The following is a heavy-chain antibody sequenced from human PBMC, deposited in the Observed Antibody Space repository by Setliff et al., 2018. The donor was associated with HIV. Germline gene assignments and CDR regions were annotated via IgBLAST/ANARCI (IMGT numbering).Heavy chain of an antibody. CDR2: TYTSGSA. J-gene: IGHJ3*01. CDR3: ARASLYYFDSTGHLFRALENRGPNGYGFDV. D-gene: IGHD3-22*01. V-gene: IGHV4-61*09. CDR1: GGSISSGTYY. Sequence: SETLSLTCNVSGGSISSGTYYWSWLRQPAGKGLEWIGHTYTSGSANYNPSLKSRVTISVDTSKNQLSLKLSSVTAADTAVYFCARASLYYFDSTGHLFRALENRGPNGYGFDVWGQGTMVTVSS.